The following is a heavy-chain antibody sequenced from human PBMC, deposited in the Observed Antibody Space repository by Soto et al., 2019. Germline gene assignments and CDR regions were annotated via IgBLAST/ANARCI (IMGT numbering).Heavy chain of an antibody. CDR3: ARERGQLERDY. CDR1: GYTFTGYY. D-gene: IGHD1-1*01. V-gene: IGHV1-2*02. Sequence: ASVKVSCKASGYTFTGYYMHWVRQAPGQGLEWMGWINPNSGGKNDAQKFQGRVTMTSDTSLSTAYMELRMLRADTTAVYYCARERGQLERDYWGQGTLVTVSS. CDR2: INPNSGGK. J-gene: IGHJ4*02.